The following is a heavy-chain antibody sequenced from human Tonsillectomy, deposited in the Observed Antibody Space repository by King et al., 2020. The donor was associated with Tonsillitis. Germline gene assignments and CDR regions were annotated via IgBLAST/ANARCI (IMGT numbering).Heavy chain of an antibody. V-gene: IGHV5-51*01. CDR1: GYRFSDYW. Sequence: VQLVQSGAELKKPGESLRISCKASGYRFSDYWVGWVRQMHGKGLEWMGTIYPGDSDVRYSPSFQGQVTISADKSTRTAYLQWSSLRASDTAMYYCARQTSYYDFWSAYYKHSCLDVWGQGTTVTVSS. J-gene: IGHJ6*02. CDR3: ARQTSYYDFWSAYYKHSCLDV. CDR2: IYPGDSDV. D-gene: IGHD3-3*01.